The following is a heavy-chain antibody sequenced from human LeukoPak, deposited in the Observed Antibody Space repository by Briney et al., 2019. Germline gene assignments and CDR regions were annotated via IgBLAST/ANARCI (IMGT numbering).Heavy chain of an antibody. D-gene: IGHD3-10*01. CDR1: VYTRTELS. J-gene: IGHJ5*02. Sequence: GASEKLSFKVSVYTRTELSMHWVRQAPGKGLEWMGGFDPEDGETIYAQRFQGRVTMIEDTSTDTAYMELSSLGSEDTAVYFCALLTTWLGDLLGGWFDPWGQGALITVSS. CDR2: FDPEDGET. V-gene: IGHV1-24*01. CDR3: ALLTTWLGDLLGGWFDP.